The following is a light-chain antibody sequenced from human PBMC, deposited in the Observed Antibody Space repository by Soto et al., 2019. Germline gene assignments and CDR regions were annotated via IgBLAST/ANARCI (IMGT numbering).Light chain of an antibody. Sequence: EIVMTQSTATLSVSPGERATLSCRASQSVSTSLAWYQQKPGQPPRILISGESTRATGVPARFSGSGSETEFTLTISSLQSEDFAVYYCQQYNNWWTFGQGTKVEIK. CDR1: QSVSTS. CDR2: GES. CDR3: QQYNNWWT. V-gene: IGKV3-15*01. J-gene: IGKJ1*01.